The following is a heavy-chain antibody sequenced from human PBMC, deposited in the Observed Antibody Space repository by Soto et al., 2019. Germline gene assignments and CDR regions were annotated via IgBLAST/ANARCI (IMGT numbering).Heavy chain of an antibody. CDR2: IYYSGST. J-gene: IGHJ6*02. D-gene: IGHD1-1*01. Sequence: PSETLSLTCTVSGGSISSSSYSWGWIRQPTGKGLVWVGSIYYSGSTYSTPSLKRPVTISVDTSKNQFSLKLTSVTAADTAVYYCARHTTSYYYGMDVWGQGTTVTVSS. V-gene: IGHV4-39*01. CDR1: GGSISSSSYS. CDR3: ARHTTSYYYGMDV.